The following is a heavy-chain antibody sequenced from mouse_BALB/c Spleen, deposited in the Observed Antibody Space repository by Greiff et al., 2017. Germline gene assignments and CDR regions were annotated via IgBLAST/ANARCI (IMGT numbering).Heavy chain of an antibody. D-gene: IGHD2-2*01. J-gene: IGHJ3*01. CDR2: INPDSSTI. Sequence: PAAAVDFSRYWMSWVRQAPGKGLEWIGEINPDSSTINYTPSLKDKFIISRDNAKNTLYLQMSKVRSEDTALYYCARPIYGYLAYWGQGTLVTVSA. CDR1: AVDFSRYW. CDR3: ARPIYGYLAY. V-gene: IGHV4-1*02.